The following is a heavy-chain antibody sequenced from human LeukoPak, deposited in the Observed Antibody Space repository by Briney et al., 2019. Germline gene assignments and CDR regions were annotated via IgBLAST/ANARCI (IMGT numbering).Heavy chain of an antibody. CDR1: GYTLTGYY. CDR3: ARGRCSSRSCYLFDY. V-gene: IGHV1-2*02. J-gene: IGHJ4*02. CDR2: INPNSGGT. D-gene: IGHD2-2*01. Sequence: ASVKVSCKAAGYTLTGYYMHWLRQVPGQGLEWMGWINPNSGGTSYAQKFQGRVTMTRDTSISTAYMELSRLRSDDTAVYYCARGRCSSRSCYLFDYWGQGTLVTVSS.